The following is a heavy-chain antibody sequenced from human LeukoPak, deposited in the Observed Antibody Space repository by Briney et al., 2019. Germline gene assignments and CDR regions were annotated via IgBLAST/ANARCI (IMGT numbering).Heavy chain of an antibody. V-gene: IGHV3-23*01. CDR1: GLTFSSYA. CDR3: AKDFWSGYYPHY. J-gene: IGHJ4*02. D-gene: IGHD3-3*01. CDR2: ISGSGGST. Sequence: GGSLRLSCAASGLTFSSYAMSWVRQAPGKGLEWVSAISGSGGSTYYADSVKGRFTISRDNSKNTLYLQMNSLRAEDTAVYYCAKDFWSGYYPHYWGQGTLVAVSS.